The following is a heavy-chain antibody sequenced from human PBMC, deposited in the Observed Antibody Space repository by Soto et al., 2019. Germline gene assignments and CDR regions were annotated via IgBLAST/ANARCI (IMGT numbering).Heavy chain of an antibody. CDR3: ARSPGIAVSDY. J-gene: IGHJ4*02. CDR2: INAGNGNT. CDR1: GYPFTSYA. V-gene: IGHV1-3*05. D-gene: IGHD6-19*01. Sequence: QVQLVQSGAEEQKPGASVKVSCKASGYPFTSYAMPWVRQSPGQRLEWMGWINAGNGNTKYSQKFQGRVTITRDTSASTAYMALGSVISEDTAVDYCARSPGIAVSDYWGQGTLVTVSS.